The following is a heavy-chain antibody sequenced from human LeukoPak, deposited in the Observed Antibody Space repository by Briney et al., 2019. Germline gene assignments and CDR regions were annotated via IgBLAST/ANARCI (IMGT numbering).Heavy chain of an antibody. CDR1: GFTFSSYG. Sequence: GGSLILSYAASGFTFSSYGMHWVRQAPGKGLEWVAVIWYDGSNKYYVDSVKGRFTISRDNSKNTLYLQMNSLRAEDTAVYYCARDQNEGYGDYFYYFDYWGQGTLVTVSS. J-gene: IGHJ4*02. CDR3: ARDQNEGYGDYFYYFDY. CDR2: IWYDGSNK. V-gene: IGHV3-33*08. D-gene: IGHD4-17*01.